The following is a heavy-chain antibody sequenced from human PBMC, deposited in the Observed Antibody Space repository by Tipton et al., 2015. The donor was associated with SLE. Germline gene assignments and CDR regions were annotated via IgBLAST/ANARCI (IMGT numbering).Heavy chain of an antibody. CDR1: GFTFSSFA. J-gene: IGHJ4*02. CDR3: ARVDGAYDQFYLDY. V-gene: IGHV3-23*05. D-gene: IGHD4-17*01. CDR2: IYSGGYT. Sequence: SLRLSCAASGFTFSSFAISLVRQAPGKGLEWVSTIYSGGYTYYADSVKGRFTISRDNSENTLYLQMNSLRGDDTAVYFCARVDGAYDQFYLDYWGQGTLVTVST.